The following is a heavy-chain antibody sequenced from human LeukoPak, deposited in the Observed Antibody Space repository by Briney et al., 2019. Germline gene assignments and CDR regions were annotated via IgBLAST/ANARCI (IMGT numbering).Heavy chain of an antibody. CDR2: IKQDGSEK. D-gene: IGHD1-26*01. V-gene: IGHV3-7*01. CDR3: ARDFGVGAFDI. J-gene: IGHJ3*02. CDR1: GFTFSSFW. Sequence: GGSLRLSCAASGFTFSSFWMTWVRQAPGKGLEWVANIKQDGSEKYYVDSVKGRFTISRDNAKNSLYLQMSSLRAEDTAVYYCARDFGVGAFDIWGQGTMVTVSS.